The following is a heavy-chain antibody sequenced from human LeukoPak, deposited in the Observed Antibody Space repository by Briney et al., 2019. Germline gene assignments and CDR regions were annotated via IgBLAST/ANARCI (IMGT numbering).Heavy chain of an antibody. Sequence: PSETLSLTCTVSGYSISSGYYWGWIRQPPGKGLQWIGTIYHSGSTFYNPSLKSRVTISVDTSKNQFSLKLTSVTAADTAVYYCAREVDSGYLFDYWGQGTLVTVSS. V-gene: IGHV4-38-2*02. CDR1: GYSISSGYY. J-gene: IGHJ4*02. CDR3: AREVDSGYLFDY. D-gene: IGHD5-12*01. CDR2: IYHSGST.